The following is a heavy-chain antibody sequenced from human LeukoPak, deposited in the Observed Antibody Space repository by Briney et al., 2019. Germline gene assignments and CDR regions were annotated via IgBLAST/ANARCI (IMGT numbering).Heavy chain of an antibody. CDR1: GGSITGYY. V-gene: IGHV4-34*01. CDR3: ARVRRTNSYSSSWNDAFDI. Sequence: PSETLSLTRAVYGGSITGYYWSWIRQTPGRGLEWVGEIHYTGATSYNPSLKSRATISTDTSKNQFSLRLSSVTAADTAVYYCARVRRTNSYSSSWNDAFDIWGQGTMVTVSS. J-gene: IGHJ3*02. D-gene: IGHD6-13*01. CDR2: IHYTGAT.